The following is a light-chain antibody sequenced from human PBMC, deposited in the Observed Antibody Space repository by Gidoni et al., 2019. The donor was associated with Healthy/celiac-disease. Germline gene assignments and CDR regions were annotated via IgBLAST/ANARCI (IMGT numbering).Light chain of an antibody. V-gene: IGLV1-40*01. CDR1: SSNIGAGYD. CDR3: QSYDSSLSGSV. CDR2: GNS. J-gene: IGLJ3*02. Sequence: QSVLTPPPSVSGAPGQRVTISCTWSSSNIGAGYDVHWYQQLPGTAPKLLIYGNSTRPSGVPDLFSGSKSGTSASLAITGLQAEDEADYYCQSYDSSLSGSVFGGGTKLTVL.